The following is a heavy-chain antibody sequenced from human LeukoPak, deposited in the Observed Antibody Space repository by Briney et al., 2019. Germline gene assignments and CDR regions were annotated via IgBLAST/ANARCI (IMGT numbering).Heavy chain of an antibody. CDR2: INHSGST. Sequence: TSETLSPTCAVYGGSFSGYYWSWIRQPPGKGLEWIGEINHSGSTNYNPSLKSRVTISVDTSKNQFSLKLSSVTAADTAVYYCAPRCSSTSCYGRWGQGTLVTVSS. V-gene: IGHV4-34*01. CDR1: GGSFSGYY. D-gene: IGHD2-2*01. CDR3: APRCSSTSCYGR. J-gene: IGHJ4*02.